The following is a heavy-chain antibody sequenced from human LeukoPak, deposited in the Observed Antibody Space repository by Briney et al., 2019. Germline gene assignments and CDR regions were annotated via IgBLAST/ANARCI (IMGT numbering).Heavy chain of an antibody. CDR2: IYSGGST. CDR1: GFTVRSNY. D-gene: IGHD3/OR15-3a*01. CDR3: AKRSNFWTGYLDY. V-gene: IGHV3-53*01. J-gene: IGHJ4*02. Sequence: GGSLRLSCAASGFTVRSNYMSWVRQAPGKGLEWVSVIYSGGSTYYANSVKGRFTISRDNPKDTLFLQMNSLRTEDTAVYYCAKRSNFWTGYLDYWGQGTLVTVSS.